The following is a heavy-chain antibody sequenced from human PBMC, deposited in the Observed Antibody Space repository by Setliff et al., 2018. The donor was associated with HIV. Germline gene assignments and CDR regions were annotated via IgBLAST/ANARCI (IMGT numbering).Heavy chain of an antibody. CDR3: HSGYDTEEQSYFDY. CDR2: VNRDGSST. D-gene: IGHD5-12*01. Sequence: GGSLRLSCAASGFTFSDYYMSWVRQAPGKGLVWVSRVNRDGSSTTYADSVKDRFTISRDNAKNTLYLQMNSLRAEDTGVYYCHSGYDTEEQSYFDYWGQGALVTVSS. V-gene: IGHV3-74*01. CDR1: GFTFSDYY. J-gene: IGHJ4*02.